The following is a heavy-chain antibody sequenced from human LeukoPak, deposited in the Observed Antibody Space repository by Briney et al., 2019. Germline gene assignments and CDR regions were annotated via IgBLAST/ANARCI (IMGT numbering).Heavy chain of an antibody. D-gene: IGHD6-13*01. V-gene: IGHV4-61*01. Sequence: PSGTLSLTCTVSGASVSSGSFYWSWIRQPPGKGLEWIGRIYSTGSTNYSPSLKSRVTMSVDKSKNQFSLNLSSVTAADTAVYYCARGIADPYSFDSWGQGTLVTVSS. J-gene: IGHJ4*02. CDR1: GASVSSGSFY. CDR3: ARGIADPYSFDS. CDR2: IYSTGST.